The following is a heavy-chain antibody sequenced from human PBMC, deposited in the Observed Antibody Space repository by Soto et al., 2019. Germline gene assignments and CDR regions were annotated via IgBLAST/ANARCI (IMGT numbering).Heavy chain of an antibody. CDR1: GATFTKYA. Sequence: QVQLEQSGAEVKMPGSSVTVSCKAYGATFTKYAFNWVRQAPGQGLEWMGGFIPLFGSTNYAERFQGRLTVTTNESTSTVFMELSSLTSDDTAIYYCARDETVIRGVIKRGGGLDLWGQGTTVIVSS. D-gene: IGHD3-10*01. J-gene: IGHJ6*02. CDR2: FIPLFGST. V-gene: IGHV1-69*19. CDR3: ARDETVIRGVIKRGGGLDL.